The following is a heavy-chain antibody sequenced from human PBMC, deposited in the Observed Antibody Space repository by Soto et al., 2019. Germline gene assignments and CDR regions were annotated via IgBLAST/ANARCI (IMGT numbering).Heavy chain of an antibody. CDR1: GFTFSSYW. Sequence: PGGSLRLSCAASGFTFSSYWMHWVRQAPGKGLVWVSRINNDGSDTTYADSVKGRFTISRDNAENTLYLQMNSLRAEDTAVYYCASGSSVSSSWYSLDFWGQGTLVTVSS. D-gene: IGHD6-13*01. CDR3: ASGSSVSSSWYSLDF. J-gene: IGHJ4*02. CDR2: INNDGSDT. V-gene: IGHV3-74*01.